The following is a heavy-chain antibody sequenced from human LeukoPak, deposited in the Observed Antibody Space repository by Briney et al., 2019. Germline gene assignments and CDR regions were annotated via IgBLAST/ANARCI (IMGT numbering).Heavy chain of an antibody. CDR3: ARGRGVRGVHYSTWFDP. CDR2: ISHSGST. CDR1: GGSFSGYY. J-gene: IGHJ5*02. V-gene: IGHV4-34*01. D-gene: IGHD3-10*01. Sequence: PSETLSLTCAVYGGSFSGYYWSWIRQPPGKGLEWIGDISHSGSTNYNPSLKSRVTISVDTSKEQFSLKLSSVTAADTAVYYCARGRGVRGVHYSTWFDPWGPGNLVTVS.